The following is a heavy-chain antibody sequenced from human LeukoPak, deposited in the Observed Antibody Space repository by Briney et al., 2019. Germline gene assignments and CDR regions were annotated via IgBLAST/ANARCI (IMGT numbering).Heavy chain of an antibody. CDR1: GVTFSNFL. V-gene: IGHV3-23*01. Sequence: PGGSLRLSCAASGVTFSNFLMTWVRQAPGKGPEWVSAISGSGGDTYYADSVKGRFTISRDNSKNTLYLQMNSLRAEDTAVYYCAKKGATTGDFDYWGQGILVTVSS. CDR2: ISGSGGDT. D-gene: IGHD1-26*01. CDR3: AKKGATTGDFDY. J-gene: IGHJ4*02.